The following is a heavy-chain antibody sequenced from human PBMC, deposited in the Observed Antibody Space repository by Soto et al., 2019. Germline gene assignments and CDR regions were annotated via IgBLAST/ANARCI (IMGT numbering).Heavy chain of an antibody. Sequence: GASVKVSCKASGYTFTSYLIHWVRQAPGQSLEWMGCINAANGNTKYSQKFQGRVTIMRNTSASTAYMELSSLRSEDTAVYYCARRVYYMDVWGKGTTGTVSS. CDR3: ARRVYYMDV. CDR1: GYTFTSYL. J-gene: IGHJ6*03. V-gene: IGHV1-3*01. CDR2: INAANGNT.